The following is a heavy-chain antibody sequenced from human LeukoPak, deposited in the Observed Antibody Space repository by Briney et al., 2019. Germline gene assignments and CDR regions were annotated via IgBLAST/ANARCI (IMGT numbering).Heavy chain of an antibody. CDR1: GFTVSSKY. V-gene: IGHV3-53*01. CDR2: IYSGGST. D-gene: IGHD3-22*01. Sequence: GGSLRLSCAASGFTVSSKYMSWVRQAPGKGLEWVSVIYSGGSTYYADSVKGRFTISRDNSKNTLYLQMNSLRAEDTAVYYCARVSPLNYYDSSGFLFDYWGQGTLVTVSS. J-gene: IGHJ4*02. CDR3: ARVSPLNYYDSSGFLFDY.